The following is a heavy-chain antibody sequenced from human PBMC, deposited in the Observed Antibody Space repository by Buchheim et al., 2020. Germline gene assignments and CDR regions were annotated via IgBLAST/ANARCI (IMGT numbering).Heavy chain of an antibody. D-gene: IGHD5-24*01. CDR1: GFTFSSYA. CDR2: IAYDGSNK. J-gene: IGHJ6*02. V-gene: IGHV3-30*04. Sequence: QVQLVESGGGVVQPGRSLRLSCAASGFTFSSYAMHWVRQAPGKGLEWVAVIAYDGSNKYYADSVKGRFTISRDNSKNTLYLQMNSLRAEDTAVYYCAREMGRDGYVLSRYYYGMDVWGQGTT. CDR3: AREMGRDGYVLSRYYYGMDV.